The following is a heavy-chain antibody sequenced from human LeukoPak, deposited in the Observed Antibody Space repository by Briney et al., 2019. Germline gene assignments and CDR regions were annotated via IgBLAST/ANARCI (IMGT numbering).Heavy chain of an antibody. CDR1: GGSFSGYY. D-gene: IGHD4-17*01. V-gene: IGHV4-34*01. Sequence: WETLSLTCAVYGGSFSGYYWSWIRQPPGKGLEWIGEINHSGSTNYNPSLKSRVTISVDTSKNQFSLKLSSVTAADTAVYYCARVRLGTVTTHNWFDPWGQGTLVTVSS. CDR3: ARVRLGTVTTHNWFDP. CDR2: INHSGST. J-gene: IGHJ5*02.